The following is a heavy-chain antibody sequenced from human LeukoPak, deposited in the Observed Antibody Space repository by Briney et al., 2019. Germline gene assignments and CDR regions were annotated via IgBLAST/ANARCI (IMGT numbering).Heavy chain of an antibody. V-gene: IGHV4-39*01. J-gene: IGHJ4*02. Sequence: SDTLSLTCTVSGGSISSSSYFWGWIRQPPGKGLEWIVSVYDSGSTYYNPSLKSRVTISVDTSKNQFSLKLSSVTAADTAVFYCARLPPTESSGWGRPFDYWGQGTLVTVSS. CDR3: ARLPPTESSGWGRPFDY. D-gene: IGHD6-19*01. CDR2: VYDSGST. CDR1: GGSISSSSYF.